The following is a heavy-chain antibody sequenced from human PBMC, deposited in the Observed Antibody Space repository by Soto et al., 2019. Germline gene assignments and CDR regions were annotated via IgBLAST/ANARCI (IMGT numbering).Heavy chain of an antibody. CDR3: ATGLGERGAESDY. V-gene: IGHV1-24*01. CDR1: GYTLTELS. D-gene: IGHD3-16*01. Sequence: ASVKVSCKVSGYTLTELSMHWVRQAPGKGLEWMGCFDPEDGETIYAQKFQGRVTMTEDTSTDTAYMELSSLRYEDTAVYYCATGLGERGAESDYWGQGTLVTVSS. J-gene: IGHJ4*02. CDR2: FDPEDGET.